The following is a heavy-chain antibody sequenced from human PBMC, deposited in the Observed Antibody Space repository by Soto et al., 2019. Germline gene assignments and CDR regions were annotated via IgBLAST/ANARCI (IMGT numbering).Heavy chain of an antibody. V-gene: IGHV4-59*01. J-gene: IGHJ4*02. D-gene: IGHD2-15*01. Sequence: PSETLSLTCTVSGGSISSYYWSWIRQPPGKGLEWIGYIYYSGSTNYNPSLKSRVTISVDTSKNQFSLKLSSLTAADTAVYYCARETIACKTGFDYWGQGTLVTVSS. CDR2: IYYSGST. CDR1: GGSISSYY. CDR3: ARETIACKTGFDY.